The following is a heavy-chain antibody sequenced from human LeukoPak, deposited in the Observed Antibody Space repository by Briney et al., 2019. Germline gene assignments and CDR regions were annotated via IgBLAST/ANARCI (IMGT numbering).Heavy chain of an antibody. CDR2: ISSSGSTI. CDR3: ARGLREPPTVSPFDY. D-gene: IGHD4-17*01. Sequence: GGSLRLSCAASGFTFSDYYMSWIRQAPGKGLEWVSYISSSGSTIYYADFVKGRFTISRDNSKNTLYLQMNSLRAEDTAVYYCARGLREPPTVSPFDYWGQGTLVTVSS. J-gene: IGHJ4*02. V-gene: IGHV3-11*04. CDR1: GFTFSDYY.